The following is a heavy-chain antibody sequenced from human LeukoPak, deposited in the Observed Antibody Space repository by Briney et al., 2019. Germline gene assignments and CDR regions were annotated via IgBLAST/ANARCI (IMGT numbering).Heavy chain of an antibody. CDR3: ARGERRDGYTFGY. CDR2: VYYSGST. Sequence: SETLSLTCTVSGVSISTYYWSWIRQPPGKGLEWIGYVYYSGSTNYNPSLKSRVTISLYTSKNQFSLMLSSVTAADTAVYFCARGERRDGYTFGYWGQGTLVTVSS. CDR1: GVSISTYY. J-gene: IGHJ4*02. D-gene: IGHD5-24*01. V-gene: IGHV4-59*01.